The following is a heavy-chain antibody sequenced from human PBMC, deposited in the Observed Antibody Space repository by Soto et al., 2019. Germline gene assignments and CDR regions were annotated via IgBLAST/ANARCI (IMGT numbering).Heavy chain of an antibody. J-gene: IGHJ6*02. V-gene: IGHV5-51*01. Sequence: PGESLKISCKGSGYSFTSYWIGWARQMPGKGPEWMGIIYPGDSDTRYSPSFQGQVTISADKSISTAYLQWSSLKASDTAMYYCAKTAAGGKNYYGMDVWGQGTTVTVSS. CDR2: IYPGDSDT. D-gene: IGHD6-13*01. CDR3: AKTAAGGKNYYGMDV. CDR1: GYSFTSYW.